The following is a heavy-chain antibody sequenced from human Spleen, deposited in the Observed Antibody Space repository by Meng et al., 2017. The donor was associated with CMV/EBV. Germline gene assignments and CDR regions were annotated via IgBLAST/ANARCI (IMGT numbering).Heavy chain of an antibody. Sequence: GESLKISCAASGFTLSNYNMNWVRQGPGKGLEWVSSISSSRSYIYYADSVKGRFTISRDSAKISLYLQMDSLRAEDTAVYYCARGRPGYCSSTSCNGMDVWGQGTTVTVSS. CDR3: ARGRPGYCSSTSCNGMDV. D-gene: IGHD2-2*01. V-gene: IGHV3-21*01. CDR1: GFTLSNYN. CDR2: ISSSRSYI. J-gene: IGHJ6*02.